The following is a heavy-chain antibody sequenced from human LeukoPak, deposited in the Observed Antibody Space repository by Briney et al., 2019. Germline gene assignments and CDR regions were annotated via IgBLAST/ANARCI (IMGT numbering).Heavy chain of an antibody. V-gene: IGHV3-23*01. CDR2: ISGSGGAT. Sequence: PGGSLRLSCAASGFTFSSYAMTWVRQAPGKELEWLSGISGSGGATYYADSVKGQFTISRDNSKNTLYLQMNSLGADDTAVYYCAKCMTASGTCYFDYWGQGTLVTVSS. CDR1: GFTFSSYA. J-gene: IGHJ4*02. CDR3: AKCMTASGTCYFDY. D-gene: IGHD1-1*01.